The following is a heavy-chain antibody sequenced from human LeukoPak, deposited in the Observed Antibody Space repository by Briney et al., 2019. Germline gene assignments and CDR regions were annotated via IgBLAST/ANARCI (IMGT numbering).Heavy chain of an antibody. V-gene: IGHV3-33*01. CDR1: GFTFSNYD. CDR2: IWFDGSNK. J-gene: IGHJ4*02. CDR3: ARTPFDY. Sequence: AGGSLRLSCAASGFTFSNYDMHWVRQAPGKGLEWVAVIWFDGSNKFYADSVKGRFTISRDNAKNSLYLQMNSLRAEDTAVYYCARTPFDYWGQGTLVTVSS.